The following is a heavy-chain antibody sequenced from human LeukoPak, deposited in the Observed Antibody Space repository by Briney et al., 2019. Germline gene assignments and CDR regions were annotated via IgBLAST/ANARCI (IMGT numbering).Heavy chain of an antibody. J-gene: IGHJ6*03. CDR1: GFTVSSNY. D-gene: IGHD3-22*01. CDR2: IYSGGST. Sequence: QTGGSLRLXCAASGFTVSSNYMSWVRRAPGKGLEWVSIIYSGGSTYYADSVKGRFTISRDNSKNTLFPQMNSLRAEDTAVYYCARDSYYYYYMDVWGKGTTVTVSS. CDR3: ARDSYYYYYMDV. V-gene: IGHV3-66*02.